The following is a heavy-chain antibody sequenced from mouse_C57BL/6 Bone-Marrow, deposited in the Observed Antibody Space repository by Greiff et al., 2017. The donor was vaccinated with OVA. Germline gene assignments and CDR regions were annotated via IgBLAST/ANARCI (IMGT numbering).Heavy chain of an antibody. CDR2: ISNGGGST. J-gene: IGHJ1*03. V-gene: IGHV5-12*01. CDR1: GFTFSDYY. CDR3: ARHRYYGSSHWYFDV. Sequence: DVQLVESGGGLVQPGGSLKLSCAASGFTFSDYYMYWVRQTPEKRLEWVAYISNGGGSTYYPDTVKGRFTISRDNAKNTLYLQMSRLKSEDTAMYYCARHRYYGSSHWYFDVWGTGTTVTVSS. D-gene: IGHD1-1*01.